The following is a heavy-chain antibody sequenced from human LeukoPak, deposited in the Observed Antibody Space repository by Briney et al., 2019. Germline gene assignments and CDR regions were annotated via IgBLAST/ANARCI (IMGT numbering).Heavy chain of an antibody. D-gene: IGHD1-1*01. V-gene: IGHV3-13*01. Sequence: GGSLRLSCAASGFTFSDYDMHWVRQATGKGMEWVSAIGTAGDTYYTGSVKGRFTISRENAKNSLYLQMNSLRAGDTAVYYCARVAKERVGGVYYFDYWGQGTLVTVSS. CDR2: IGTAGDT. J-gene: IGHJ4*02. CDR1: GFTFSDYD. CDR3: ARVAKERVGGVYYFDY.